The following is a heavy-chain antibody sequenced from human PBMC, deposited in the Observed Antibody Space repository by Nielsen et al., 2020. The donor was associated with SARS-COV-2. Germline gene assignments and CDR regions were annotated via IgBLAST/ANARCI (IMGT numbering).Heavy chain of an antibody. CDR1: GFTFSNAW. CDR2: IKSKTDGGTT. CDR3: TTEYQLLSGIIDY. D-gene: IGHD2-2*01. V-gene: IGHV3-15*01. Sequence: GESLKISRAASGFTFSNAWMSWVRQAPGKGLEWVGRIKSKTDGGTTDYAAPVKGRFTISRDDSKNTLYLQMNSLKTEDTAVYYCTTEYQLLSGIIDYWGQGTLVTVSS. J-gene: IGHJ4*02.